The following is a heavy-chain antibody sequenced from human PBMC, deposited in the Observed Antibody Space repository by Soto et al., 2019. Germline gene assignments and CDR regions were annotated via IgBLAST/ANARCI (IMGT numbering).Heavy chain of an antibody. D-gene: IGHD2-8*01. V-gene: IGHV3-23*01. J-gene: IGHJ4*02. CDR2: ISGSGVNT. CDR3: VMTGYCANGLCYLDY. Sequence: GGSLRLSCAGSRFTFSNYAMSWVRQAPGKGLEWVSAISGSGVNTYYVDSVKGRFTISRDNSKNTLFLQMNSLRAEDTAVYYCVMTGYCANGLCYLDYWGQGTPVTVSS. CDR1: RFTFSNYA.